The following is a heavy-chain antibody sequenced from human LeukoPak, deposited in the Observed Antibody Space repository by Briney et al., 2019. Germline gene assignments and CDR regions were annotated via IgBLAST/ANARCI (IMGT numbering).Heavy chain of an antibody. D-gene: IGHD1-14*01. V-gene: IGHV6-1*01. CDR3: ARVNSWTEEPDTGFDY. J-gene: IGHJ4*02. CDR1: GYTVSNTRSA. CDR2: TYYRSKWYT. Sequence: SQTLSLTCAISGYTVSNTRSAWNWIRQSPSRGLEWLGRTYYRSKWYTDYAVSVKSRLTINPDTSKNQFSLHLNSVTPEDTAVYYCARVNSWTEEPDTGFDYWGQGTLVTVSS.